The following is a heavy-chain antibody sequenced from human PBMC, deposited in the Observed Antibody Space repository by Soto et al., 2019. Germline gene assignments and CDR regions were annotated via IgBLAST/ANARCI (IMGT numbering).Heavy chain of an antibody. V-gene: IGHV1-69*01. D-gene: IGHD2-8*02. CDR3: ARVPGIVLVQTKHPLGASFDL. CDR2: ITPIFGRT. CDR1: GGTFNSYS. Sequence: QVQLEQSGTEVKKPGSSVKVSCKASGGTFNSYSINWVRQAPGQGLEWMGGITPIFGRTNYAQKFQDRVTITADESTNTAYMDLRDLTSDDTAVYDCARVPGIVLVQTKHPLGASFDLWGEGALVTVSS. J-gene: IGHJ5*02.